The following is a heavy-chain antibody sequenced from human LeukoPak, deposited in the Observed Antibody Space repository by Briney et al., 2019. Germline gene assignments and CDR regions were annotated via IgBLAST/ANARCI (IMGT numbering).Heavy chain of an antibody. CDR3: ARNEYYYYGMDV. V-gene: IGHV3-7*01. CDR1: GFTFGSYW. J-gene: IGHJ6*02. CDR2: IKQDGSEK. Sequence: GGSLRLSCAASGFTFGSYWMSWVRQAPGKGLEWVANIKQDGSEKYYVDSVKGRFTISRDNAKNSLYLQMNSLRAEDTAVYYCARNEYYYYGMDVWGQGTTVTVSS.